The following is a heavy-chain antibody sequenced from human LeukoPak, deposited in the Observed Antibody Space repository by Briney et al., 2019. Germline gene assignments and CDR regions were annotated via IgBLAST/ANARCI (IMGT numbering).Heavy chain of an antibody. V-gene: IGHV3-7*01. CDR1: GFTFSSFW. CDR3: AREPRSGSGAFDI. J-gene: IGHJ3*02. Sequence: GGSLRLSRAASGFTFSSFWMSWVRQAPGKGLEWVANIKQDGSEKYYVDSVKGRFTISRDNAKNSLYLQMNSLRAEDTAVYYCAREPRSGSGAFDIWGQGTMVTVSS. CDR2: IKQDGSEK. D-gene: IGHD1-26*01.